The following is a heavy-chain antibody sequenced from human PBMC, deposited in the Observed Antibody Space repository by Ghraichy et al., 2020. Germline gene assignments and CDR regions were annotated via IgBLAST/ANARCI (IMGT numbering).Heavy chain of an antibody. CDR1: GGSFSGYY. D-gene: IGHD3-22*01. J-gene: IGHJ4*02. CDR2: INHSGST. CDR3: ARPDSSGYYYN. V-gene: IGHV4-34*01. Sequence: LSLTCAVYGGSFSGYYWSWIRQPPGKGLEWIGEINHSGSTNYNPSLKSRVTISVDTSKNQFSLKLSSVTAADTAVYYCARPDSSGYYYNWGQGTLVTVSS.